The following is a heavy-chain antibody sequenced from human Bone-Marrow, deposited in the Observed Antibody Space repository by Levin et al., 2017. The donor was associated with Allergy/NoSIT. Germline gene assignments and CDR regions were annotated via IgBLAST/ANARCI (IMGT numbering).Heavy chain of an antibody. Sequence: ASVKVSCKSSGGSLTGHTINWVRQAPGQGLEWMGRIIPIYGITKSSENFQGRVTITADKSTSTTFMELSGLRSEDTAVYYCTRGGLPTYYFNFWGQGTLVTVSS. CDR2: IIPIYGIT. J-gene: IGHJ4*02. CDR3: TRGGLPTYYFNF. D-gene: IGHD3-16*01. V-gene: IGHV1-69*02. CDR1: GGSLTGHT.